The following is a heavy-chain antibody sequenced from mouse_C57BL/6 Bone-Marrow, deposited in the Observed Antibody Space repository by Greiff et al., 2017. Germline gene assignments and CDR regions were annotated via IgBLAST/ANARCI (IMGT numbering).Heavy chain of an antibody. V-gene: IGHV1-63*01. CDR2: ISPGGGYT. J-gene: IGHJ4*01. Sequence: QVQLQQSGAELVRPGTSVKMSCKASGYTFTTYWIGWAKQRPGHGLEWLGAISPGGGYTNYNEQFQGKATLTADKSSRTTYMQFSSLTSEDSAIYYCARSKYYAMDYWGRGTSVTVSS. CDR1: GYTFTTYW. CDR3: ARSKYYAMDY.